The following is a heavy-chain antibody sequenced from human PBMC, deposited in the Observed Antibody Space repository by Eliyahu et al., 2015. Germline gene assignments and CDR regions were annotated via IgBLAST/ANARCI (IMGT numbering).Heavy chain of an antibody. CDR2: IFYSGTT. J-gene: IGHJ4*02. CDR3: ARRGPYDVSGYYWFGSFDY. CDR1: GXXIXGSPYY. D-gene: IGHD3-22*01. Sequence: QLQLQESGPGQVKPSXTLSLSCTVXGXXIXGSPYYWGXIRQPPGKGLEXIANIFYSGTTYYNSSLKSRLTISIDTSRNHFSLRLISVTAADTAVYYCARRGPYDVSGYYWFGSFDYWGRGTLVTVSS. V-gene: IGHV4-39*02.